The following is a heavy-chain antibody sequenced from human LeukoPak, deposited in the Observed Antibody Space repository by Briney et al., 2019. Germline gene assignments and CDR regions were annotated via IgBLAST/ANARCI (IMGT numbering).Heavy chain of an antibody. D-gene: IGHD1-26*01. J-gene: IGHJ4*02. CDR2: INPNSGGT. V-gene: IGHV1-2*02. Sequence: ASVKVSCKASVYTFTVYYMHWVRQAPGQGREGMGWINPNSGGTNYAQKFQGRVTMTRDTSISTAYMELSRLRSDDTAVYYCARDLVGAIEGLDYWGQGTLVTVSS. CDR3: ARDLVGAIEGLDY. CDR1: VYTFTVYY.